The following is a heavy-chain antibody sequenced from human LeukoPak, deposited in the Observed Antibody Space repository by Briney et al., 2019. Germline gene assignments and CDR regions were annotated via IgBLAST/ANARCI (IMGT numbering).Heavy chain of an antibody. J-gene: IGHJ6*04. D-gene: IGHD3-10*01. Sequence: ASVKVSCTASGYTFTSYAMHWVRQAPGQRLEWMGWINAGNGNTKYSQKFQGRVTITRDTSARTAYVELSSLRSEDTAVYYCARVGLGLWFGNPTPYYYGMDVWGKGTTVTVSS. V-gene: IGHV1-3*01. CDR2: INAGNGNT. CDR1: GYTFTSYA. CDR3: ARVGLGLWFGNPTPYYYGMDV.